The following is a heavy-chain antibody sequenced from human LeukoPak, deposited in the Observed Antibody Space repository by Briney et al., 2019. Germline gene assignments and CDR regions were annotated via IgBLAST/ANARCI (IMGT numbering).Heavy chain of an antibody. D-gene: IGHD5-24*01. CDR2: INPNSGGT. CDR3: ARGTEMATIADTFDY. Sequence: ASVKVSCKASGYTFTCYYMHWVRQAPGQGLEWMGWINPNSGGTNYAQKFQGRVTMTRDTSISTAYMELSRLRSDDTAVYYCARGTEMATIADTFDYWGQGTLVTVSS. V-gene: IGHV1-2*02. J-gene: IGHJ4*02. CDR1: GYTFTCYY.